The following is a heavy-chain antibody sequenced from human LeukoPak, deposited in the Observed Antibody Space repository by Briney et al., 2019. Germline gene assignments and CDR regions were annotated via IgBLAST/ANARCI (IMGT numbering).Heavy chain of an antibody. CDR3: AAGISDSSGYFPFDY. CDR1: GGTFSSYA. Sequence: SVKVSCKASGGTFSSYAISWVRQAPGQGLEWMGGIIPIFGTANYAQKFQGRVTITADESTSTAYMELRSLRSDDTAVYYCAAGISDSSGYFPFDYWGQGTLVTVSS. CDR2: IIPIFGTA. V-gene: IGHV1-69*13. D-gene: IGHD3-22*01. J-gene: IGHJ4*02.